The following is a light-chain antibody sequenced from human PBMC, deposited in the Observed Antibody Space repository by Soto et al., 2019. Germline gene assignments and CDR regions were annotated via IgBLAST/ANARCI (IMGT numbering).Light chain of an antibody. Sequence: EIVLTQSPGTLSLSPGERATLSCGASQTVSSNYLAWYQQKPGQAPRLLIYGASSRATGIPDRFSGSGSGTDLVLTISRLEPEDFAVYYCQQYFKSPWTFGQGTKVDIK. V-gene: IGKV3-20*01. J-gene: IGKJ1*01. CDR1: QTVSSNY. CDR3: QQYFKSPWT. CDR2: GAS.